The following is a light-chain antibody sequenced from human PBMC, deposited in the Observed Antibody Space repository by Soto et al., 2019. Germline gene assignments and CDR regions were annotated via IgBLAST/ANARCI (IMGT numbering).Light chain of an antibody. J-gene: IGKJ2*01. CDR2: KAS. Sequence: DIQMTQSPSTLSASVGDRVTITCRASQSTSSSLAWYQQKPGKAPNLLIYKASSLESGVPSRFSGSGSGTEFTLTISSLQPDDFATYYCQQYNSYPFTFGQGTKLEIK. CDR3: QQYNSYPFT. V-gene: IGKV1-5*03. CDR1: QSTSSS.